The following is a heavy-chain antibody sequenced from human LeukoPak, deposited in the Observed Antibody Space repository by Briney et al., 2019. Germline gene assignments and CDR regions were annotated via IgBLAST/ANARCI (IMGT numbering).Heavy chain of an antibody. CDR2: IYYSGST. Sequence: SETLSLTCTVSGGSISSYYWSWIRQPPGKGLGWIGYIYYSGSTNYNPSLKSRVTISVDTSKNQFSLKLSSVTAADTAVYYCAREYAYSYGYEGSWFDPWGQGTLVTVSS. V-gene: IGHV4-59*01. J-gene: IGHJ5*02. CDR1: GGSISSYY. D-gene: IGHD5-18*01. CDR3: AREYAYSYGYEGSWFDP.